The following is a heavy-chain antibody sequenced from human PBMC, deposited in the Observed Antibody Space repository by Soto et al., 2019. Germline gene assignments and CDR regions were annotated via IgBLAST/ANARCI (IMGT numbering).Heavy chain of an antibody. CDR2: IYYDGST. Sequence: QVQLQESGPGLVKPSQTLSLTCTVSGGSINSGGYYWNWIRQHPGKDLGWIGYIYYDGSTYYNPSLQTRINISADTSKNQFSLKLSYVTAGDTAVYYCASLSRWANPFDYWGQGTLVTVSS. CDR3: ASLSRWANPFDY. D-gene: IGHD4-17*01. V-gene: IGHV4-31*03. J-gene: IGHJ4*02. CDR1: GGSINSGGYY.